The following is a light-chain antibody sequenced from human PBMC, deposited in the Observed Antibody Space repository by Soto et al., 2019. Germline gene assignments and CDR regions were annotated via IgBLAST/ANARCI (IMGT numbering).Light chain of an antibody. Sequence: EIVLTQSPGTLSLSPGERATLSCRASQSVSSSYLAWYQQKPGQAPRLLIYGASSRATGIPDRFSGSGSGKDFTLTISRLEPEDFAVYYWQQYGSSQFTFGPGTKVDIK. CDR1: QSVSSSY. V-gene: IGKV3-20*01. CDR2: GAS. J-gene: IGKJ3*01. CDR3: QQYGSSQFT.